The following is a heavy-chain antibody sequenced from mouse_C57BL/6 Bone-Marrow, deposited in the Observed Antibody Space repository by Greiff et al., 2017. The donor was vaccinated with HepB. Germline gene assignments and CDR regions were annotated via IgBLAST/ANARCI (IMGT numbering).Heavy chain of an antibody. CDR1: GFTFSDYG. CDR3: ASKDYYGSLFAY. V-gene: IGHV5-17*01. CDR2: ISSGSSTI. Sequence: EVQGVESGGGLVKPGGSLKLSCAASGFTFSDYGMHWVRQAPEKGLEWVAYISSGSSTIYYADTVKGRFTISRDNAKNTLFLQMTSLRSEDTAMYYCASKDYYGSLFAYWGQGTLVTVSA. J-gene: IGHJ3*01. D-gene: IGHD1-1*01.